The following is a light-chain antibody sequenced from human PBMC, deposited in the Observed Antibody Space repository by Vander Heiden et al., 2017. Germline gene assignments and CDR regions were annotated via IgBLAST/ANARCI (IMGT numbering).Light chain of an antibody. V-gene: IGKV3-11*01. CDR2: DAS. Sequence: EIVLTQSPATLSLPPGESATLSCRASQSISSYLAWYQQKPGQAPRLLIYDASNRAAGIPARFSGFGSGTDFTLAISSLEPDDFALYYCQQRSSWPRTFGQGTKLEIK. CDR1: QSISSY. J-gene: IGKJ2*01. CDR3: QQRSSWPRT.